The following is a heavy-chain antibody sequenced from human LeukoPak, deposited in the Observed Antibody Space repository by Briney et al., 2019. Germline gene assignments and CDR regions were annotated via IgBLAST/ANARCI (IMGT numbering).Heavy chain of an antibody. D-gene: IGHD2-2*01. Sequence: PSETLSLTCAVSGGSISSSNWWSWVRQPPGKGLEWIGEIYRSGSTNYNPSLKSRVTISLDKSKNQFSLKLSSVTAADTAVYYCARVGCSSTSCYDYWGQGTLVTVSS. J-gene: IGHJ4*02. CDR1: GGSISSSNW. CDR2: IYRSGST. V-gene: IGHV4-4*02. CDR3: ARVGCSSTSCYDY.